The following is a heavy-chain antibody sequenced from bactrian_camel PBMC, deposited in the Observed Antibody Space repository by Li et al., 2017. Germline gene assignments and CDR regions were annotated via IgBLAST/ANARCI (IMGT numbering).Heavy chain of an antibody. V-gene: IGHV3S54*01. CDR1: ADIYSAHC. J-gene: IGHJ6*01. Sequence: HVQLVESGGGLVQAGGSLRLSCAASADIYSAHCMTWFREAPGKKREGDAFISASSRRTYYDDSVKGRFTISQDNAQSTVYLQMDSLRPEDTAMYCCAARTRGGTWCGLFTSMYFSWGQGTQVTVS. D-gene: IGHD2*01. CDR3: AARTRGGTWCGLFTSMYFS. CDR2: ISASSRRT.